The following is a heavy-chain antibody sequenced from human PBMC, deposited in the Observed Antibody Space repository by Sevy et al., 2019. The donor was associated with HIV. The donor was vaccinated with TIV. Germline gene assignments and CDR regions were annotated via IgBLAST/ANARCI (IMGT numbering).Heavy chain of an antibody. V-gene: IGHV4-59*01. J-gene: IGHJ3*02. CDR2: IYYSGIT. CDR3: ARGYRVVPAAIGGAFDI. D-gene: IGHD2-2*01. Sequence: SETLSLTCTVSGGSISSYYWSWIRQPPGKGLEWIGYIYYSGITNYNPSLKSRVTISVDTSKNQFSLKLSSVTAADTAVYYCARGYRVVPAAIGGAFDIWGQGTMVTVSS. CDR1: GGSISSYY.